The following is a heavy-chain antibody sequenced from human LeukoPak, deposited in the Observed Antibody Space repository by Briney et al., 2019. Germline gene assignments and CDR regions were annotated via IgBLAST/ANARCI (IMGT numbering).Heavy chain of an antibody. CDR1: GGSSSGYY. CDR2: INHRGST. V-gene: IGHV4-34*01. Sequence: KPSETLSLTCAVYGGSSSGYYWSWIRQPPGKGLEWIGEINHRGSTNYNPSLKSRVTISVDTSKNQFSLKLSSVTAADTAVYYCASANYDFSSGYYTGPFDYWGQGTLVTVSS. D-gene: IGHD3-3*01. J-gene: IGHJ4*02. CDR3: ASANYDFSSGYYTGPFDY.